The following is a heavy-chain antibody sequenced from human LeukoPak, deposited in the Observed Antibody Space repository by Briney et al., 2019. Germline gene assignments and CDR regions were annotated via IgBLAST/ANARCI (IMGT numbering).Heavy chain of an antibody. J-gene: IGHJ4*02. CDR3: VKDSSSGSYFDY. CDR1: GFPFSRYA. Sequence: PGGTLRLSCSASGFPFSRYAMHWVRQAPGKGLEYVSAISSNGGSTYYADSVKGRFTISRDNSRSTLHLQMSSLRVEDTAVYYCVKDSSSGSYFDYWGQGTLVTVSS. D-gene: IGHD3-10*01. V-gene: IGHV3-64D*06. CDR2: ISSNGGST.